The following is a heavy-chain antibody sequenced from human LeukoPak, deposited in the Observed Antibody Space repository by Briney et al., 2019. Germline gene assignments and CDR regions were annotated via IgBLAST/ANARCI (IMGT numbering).Heavy chain of an antibody. J-gene: IGHJ4*02. V-gene: IGHV1-69*04. CDR3: ARVTWIQLGLGKD. D-gene: IGHD5-18*01. Sequence: GSSVKVSCKASGGTFSSYAISWVRQAPGQGLEWMGRIIPILGIANYAQKFQGRVTITVDKSTSTAYMELGSLRAEDTAVYYCARVTWIQLGLGKDWGQGTLVTVSS. CDR2: IIPILGIA. CDR1: GGTFSSYA.